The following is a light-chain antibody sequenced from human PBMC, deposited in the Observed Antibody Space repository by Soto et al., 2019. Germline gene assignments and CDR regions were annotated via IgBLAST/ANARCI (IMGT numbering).Light chain of an antibody. CDR2: EVT. V-gene: IGLV2-14*01. CDR1: RRDVGGYNY. CDR3: SSYPISNTLPFV. Sequence: QSVLTQPASVSGSPGQSITISCTGTRRDVGGYNYVSWYQQYPGKSPKLLIYEVTHRPSGVSNRFSGSKSGNTASLTISGLQAEDEADYYCSSYPISNTLPFVFGTGTKVTVL. J-gene: IGLJ1*01.